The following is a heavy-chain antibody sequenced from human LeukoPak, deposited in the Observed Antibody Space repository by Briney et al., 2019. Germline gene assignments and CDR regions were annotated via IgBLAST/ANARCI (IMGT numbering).Heavy chain of an antibody. Sequence: SETLSPTCTVSGGSISSYYWSWIRQPPGKGLEWIGYIYYSGSTNYNPSLKSRVTISVDTSKNQFSLKLSSVTAADTAVYYCARASDILTGYYFDYWGQGTLVTVSS. J-gene: IGHJ4*02. CDR2: IYYSGST. V-gene: IGHV4-59*01. CDR3: ARASDILTGYYFDY. CDR1: GGSISSYY. D-gene: IGHD3-9*01.